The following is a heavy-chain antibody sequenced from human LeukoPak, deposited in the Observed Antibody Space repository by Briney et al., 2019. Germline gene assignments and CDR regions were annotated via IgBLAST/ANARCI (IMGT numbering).Heavy chain of an antibody. CDR3: AKDRRAVAGPFDY. CDR1: GFTFSSYW. Sequence: GSLRLSCAASGFTFSSYWMHWVRQAPGKGLVWVSRIKTDGSNTNYADSVKGRFTISRDDSENTLSLQMNSLRVEDTAIYYCAKDRRAVAGPFDYWGQGTLVTVSS. J-gene: IGHJ4*02. V-gene: IGHV3-74*01. CDR2: IKTDGSNT. D-gene: IGHD6-19*01.